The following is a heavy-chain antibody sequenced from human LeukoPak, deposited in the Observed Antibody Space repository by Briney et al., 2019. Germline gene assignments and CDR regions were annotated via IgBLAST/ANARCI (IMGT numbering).Heavy chain of an antibody. V-gene: IGHV4-59*01. Sequence: PSETLSLTCTVSGGSFRSYYWSWIRQPPGEGLEWIAYIHNSGGTNYNPSLKSRVTISVDTSKNQFSLKLRSVTAADTAVYYCVRDWEGFNFDIWGQGTMVTVSS. CDR2: IHNSGGT. D-gene: IGHD1-26*01. CDR1: GGSFRSYY. J-gene: IGHJ3*02. CDR3: VRDWEGFNFDI.